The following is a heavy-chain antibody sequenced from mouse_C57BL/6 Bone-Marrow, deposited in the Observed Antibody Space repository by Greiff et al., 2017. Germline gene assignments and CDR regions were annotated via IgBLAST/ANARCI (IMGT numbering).Heavy chain of an antibody. D-gene: IGHD1-1*01. CDR1: GYTFTSYT. V-gene: IGHV1-4*01. J-gene: IGHJ2*01. Sequence: QVHVKQSGAELARPGASVKMSCKASGYTFTSYTMHWVKQRPGQGLEWIGYINPSSGYTKYNQKFKDKATLTADKSSSTAYMQLSSLTSEDSAVYYCAREGITTVVNYWGQGTTLTVSS. CDR3: AREGITTVVNY. CDR2: INPSSGYT.